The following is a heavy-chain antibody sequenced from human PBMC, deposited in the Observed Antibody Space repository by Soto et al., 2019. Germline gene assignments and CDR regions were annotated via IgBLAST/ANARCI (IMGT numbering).Heavy chain of an antibody. V-gene: IGHV3-23*01. Sequence: GVSLGHCVAVAGCTIINYAMNWVRQAPGKGLEWVSDISGNGDSARYADSVKGRFTISRDNSKNTLYLQMNSLRAEDTAVYYCAKAGLGMATNSRAFDYWGQGTLVTVSS. D-gene: IGHD5-12*01. CDR1: GCTIINYA. J-gene: IGHJ4*02. CDR2: ISGNGDSA. CDR3: AKAGLGMATNSRAFDY.